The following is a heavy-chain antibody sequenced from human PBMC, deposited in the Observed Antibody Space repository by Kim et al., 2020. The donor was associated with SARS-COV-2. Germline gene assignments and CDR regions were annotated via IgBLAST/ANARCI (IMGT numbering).Heavy chain of an antibody. CDR1: GYTFTSYY. J-gene: IGHJ3*02. Sequence: ASVKVSCKASGYTFTSYYMHWVRQAPGQGLEWMGIINPSGGSTSYAQKFQGRVTMTRDTSTSTVYMELSSLRSEDTAVYYCARDGKGDYDYVWGSYRPHDAFDIWGQGTMVTVSS. CDR3: ARDGKGDYDYVWGSYRPHDAFDI. CDR2: INPSGGST. D-gene: IGHD3-16*02. V-gene: IGHV1-46*01.